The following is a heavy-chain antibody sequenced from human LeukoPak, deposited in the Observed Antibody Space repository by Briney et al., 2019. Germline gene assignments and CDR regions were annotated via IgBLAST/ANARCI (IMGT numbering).Heavy chain of an antibody. V-gene: IGHV5-51*01. CDR1: AYRFASYW. CDR2: IYPGDSDT. Sequence: GESLKISCKGSAYRFASYWIAWVRQMPGKGLEWMGIIYPGDSDTKYSPSIQGQVTISADKSISTAYLQWNSLKASDTAMYYCARLGHDYGDYWGQGTLVTVSS. J-gene: IGHJ4*02. CDR3: ARLGHDYGDY.